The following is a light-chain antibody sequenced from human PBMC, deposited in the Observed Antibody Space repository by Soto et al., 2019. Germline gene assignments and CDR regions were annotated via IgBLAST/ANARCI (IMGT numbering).Light chain of an antibody. J-gene: IGKJ4*01. Sequence: EIVMTQSPATLSVSPGERATLSCRASQSVSYNLAWYQQKPGQGPRLLIYGAFTRATRIPARFSGSGSGTEFTLTISSLQSEDFAVYYCQQYKNWPPLTVGGGTKVEIK. CDR3: QQYKNWPPLT. V-gene: IGKV3-15*01. CDR1: QSVSYN. CDR2: GAF.